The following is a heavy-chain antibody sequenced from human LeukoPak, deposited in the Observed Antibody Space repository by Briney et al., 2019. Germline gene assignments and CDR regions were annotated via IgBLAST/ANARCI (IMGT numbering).Heavy chain of an antibody. CDR1: GFTFSSYA. D-gene: IGHD3-9*01. Sequence: GGSLRLSCAASGFTFSSYAMSWVRRAPGKGLEWVSAISGSGGSTYYADSVKGRFTISRDNSKNTLYLQMNSLRAEDTAVYYCAKWGDYDVLTGYYDPDYWGQGTLVTVSS. J-gene: IGHJ4*02. V-gene: IGHV3-23*01. CDR2: ISGSGGST. CDR3: AKWGDYDVLTGYYDPDY.